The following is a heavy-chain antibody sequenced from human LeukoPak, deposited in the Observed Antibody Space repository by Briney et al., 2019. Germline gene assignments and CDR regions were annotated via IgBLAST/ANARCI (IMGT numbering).Heavy chain of an antibody. CDR1: GGSISGYY. CDR2: IYYSGGT. Sequence: KPSETLSLTCTVSGGSISGYYWSWIRQPPGKGLEWIGYIYYSGGTHYNPSLKNRVTISVDTSKKQFSLKLSSVTAADTAVYYCARFLMSYSGSYEDYWGQGTLVTVSS. J-gene: IGHJ4*02. V-gene: IGHV4-59*01. D-gene: IGHD1-26*01. CDR3: ARFLMSYSGSYEDY.